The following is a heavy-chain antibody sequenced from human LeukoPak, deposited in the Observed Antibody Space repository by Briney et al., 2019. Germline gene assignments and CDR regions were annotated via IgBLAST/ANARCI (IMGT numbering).Heavy chain of an antibody. CDR2: ISGSGGST. J-gene: IGHJ6*04. D-gene: IGHD3-10*02. V-gene: IGHV3-23*01. CDR3: AELGITMIGGV. Sequence: GGSLRLSCVASGFTFSTYGMSWVRQAPGKGLEWVSAISGSGGSTYYADSVKGRFTISRDNAKNSLYLQMNSLRAEDAAVYYCAELGITMIGGVWGKGTTVTISS. CDR1: GFTFSTYG.